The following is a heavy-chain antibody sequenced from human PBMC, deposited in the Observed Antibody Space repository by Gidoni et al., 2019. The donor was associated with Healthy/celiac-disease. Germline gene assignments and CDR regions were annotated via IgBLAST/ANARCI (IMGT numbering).Heavy chain of an antibody. CDR2: IWYDGSNK. CDR1: GFPSSSYG. Sequence: QVQLVESGGGVVQPGGSLSLSCPAHGFPSSSYGMHWVRQAPGKGLEWVAVIWYDGSNKYYADSVKGRFTISRDNSKNTLYLQMNSLRAEDTAVYYCARDASSSGWYWGFDYWGQGTLGTVSS. V-gene: IGHV3-33*01. D-gene: IGHD6-19*01. CDR3: ARDASSSGWYWGFDY. J-gene: IGHJ4*02.